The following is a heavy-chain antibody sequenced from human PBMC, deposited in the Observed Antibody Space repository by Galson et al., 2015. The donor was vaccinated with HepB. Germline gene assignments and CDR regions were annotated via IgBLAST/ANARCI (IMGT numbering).Heavy chain of an antibody. V-gene: IGHV4-61*01. CDR3: ARSPRTDYYDSTDY. CDR1: GVSVSSATYY. J-gene: IGHJ4*02. D-gene: IGHD3-22*01. CDR2: IYYSGTT. Sequence: ETLSLTCTVSGVSVSSATYYWTWIRQPPGKGLEWIGYIYYSGTTNYNPSLKSRVTISLHTSKNQFSLQLSSVTAADTAVYYFARSPRTDYYDSTDYWGQGTLVTVSS.